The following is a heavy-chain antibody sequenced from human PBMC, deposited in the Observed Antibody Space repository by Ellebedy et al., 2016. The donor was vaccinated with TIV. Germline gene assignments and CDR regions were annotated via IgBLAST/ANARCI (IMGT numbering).Heavy chain of an antibody. CDR3: ARVVFGRGCSSTSCYYYYYGMDV. CDR2: IWYDGSNK. D-gene: IGHD2-2*01. V-gene: IGHV3-33*01. Sequence: GGSLRLXXAASGFTFSSYGMHWVRQAPGKGLEWVAVIWYDGSNKYYADSVKGRFTISRDNSKNTLYLQMNSLRAEDTAVYYCARVVFGRGCSSTSCYYYYYGMDVWGQGTTVTVSS. CDR1: GFTFSSYG. J-gene: IGHJ6*02.